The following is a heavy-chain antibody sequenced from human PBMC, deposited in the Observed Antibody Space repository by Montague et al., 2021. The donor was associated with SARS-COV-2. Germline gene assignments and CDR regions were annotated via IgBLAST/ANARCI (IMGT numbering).Heavy chain of an antibody. CDR2: IWYDGSKR. D-gene: IGHD3-16*01. V-gene: IGHV3-33*01. CDR1: GITFNRHG. J-gene: IGHJ4*02. CDR3: SSAYHDYGLDN. Sequence: SLRLSCAASGITFNRHGMHWVRQAPGKGLEWVAVIWYDGSKRFYSDSVRGRFTIPRDNSKNTVYLQMNSLSVEDTAVYYCSSAYHDYGLDNWGQGTLVTVSS.